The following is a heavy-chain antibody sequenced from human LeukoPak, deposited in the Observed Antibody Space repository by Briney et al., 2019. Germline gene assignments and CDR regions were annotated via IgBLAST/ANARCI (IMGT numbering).Heavy chain of an antibody. J-gene: IGHJ4*02. CDR3: ARDSSGWYDGIGLDY. D-gene: IGHD6-19*01. Sequence: ETLSLTCTVSGGSISSYYWSWIRQPPGKGLEWIGYIYYSGSTYYNPSLKSRVTISVDTSKNQFSLKLSSVTAADTAVYYCARDSSGWYDGIGLDYWGQGTLVTVSS. CDR1: GGSISSYY. CDR2: IYYSGST. V-gene: IGHV4-59*12.